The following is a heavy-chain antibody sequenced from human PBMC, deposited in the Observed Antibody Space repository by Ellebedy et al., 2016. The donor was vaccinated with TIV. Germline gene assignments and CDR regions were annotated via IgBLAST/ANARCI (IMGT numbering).Heavy chain of an antibody. D-gene: IGHD3-16*02. CDR1: GGSISSSSYY. J-gene: IGHJ4*02. CDR2: INHSGST. V-gene: IGHV4-39*07. Sequence: SETLSLTXTVSGGSISSSSYYWGWIRQPPGKGLEWIGEINHSGSTNYNPSLKSRVTISVDTSKNQFSLQLSSVTAADTAVYYCARERAYIVDNWGQGTLVTVSS. CDR3: ARERAYIVDN.